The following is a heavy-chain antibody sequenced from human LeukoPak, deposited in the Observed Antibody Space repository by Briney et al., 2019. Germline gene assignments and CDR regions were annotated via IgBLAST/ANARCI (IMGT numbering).Heavy chain of an antibody. D-gene: IGHD2-21*02. Sequence: PGGSLRLSCVASGFTFTDAYMSWVRQTPGKGLEWVGRIKSRSDGGTTDYAAPVKGRFTISRDDSKNTLYLQMNSLRAEDTAVYYCARDAGRGGDCDYWGQGTLVTVSS. CDR3: ARDAGRGGDCDY. CDR2: IKSRSDGGTT. V-gene: IGHV3-15*05. CDR1: GFTFTDAY. J-gene: IGHJ4*02.